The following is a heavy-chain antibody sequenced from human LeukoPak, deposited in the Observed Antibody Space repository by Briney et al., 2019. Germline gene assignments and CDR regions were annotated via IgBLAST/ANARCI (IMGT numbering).Heavy chain of an antibody. J-gene: IGHJ4*02. Sequence: PSETLSLTCTVSGGSISSYYWSWIRQPPGKGLEWIGYIYYSGSTNYNPSLKSRVTISVDTSKNQFSLKLGSVTAADTAVYYCARSPGDSGYVSWGQGTLVTVSS. V-gene: IGHV4-59*01. CDR3: ARSPGDSGYVS. D-gene: IGHD5-12*01. CDR2: IYYSGST. CDR1: GGSISSYY.